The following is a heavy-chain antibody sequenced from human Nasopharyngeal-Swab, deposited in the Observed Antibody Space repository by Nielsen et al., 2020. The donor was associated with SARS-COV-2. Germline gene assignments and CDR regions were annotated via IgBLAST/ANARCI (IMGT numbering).Heavy chain of an antibody. V-gene: IGHV1-69*13. CDR3: ARMSGSYPQYYFDY. Sequence: SVKVSCKASGGTFSTYGITWVRQAPGHGLEWMGGIIPFFGTAKYAQKFQGRVTITSDQSTRTAYMELSSLRSEDTAVYYCARMSGSYPQYYFDYWGQGTLITVSS. J-gene: IGHJ4*02. CDR2: IIPFFGTA. CDR1: GGTFSTYG. D-gene: IGHD1-26*01.